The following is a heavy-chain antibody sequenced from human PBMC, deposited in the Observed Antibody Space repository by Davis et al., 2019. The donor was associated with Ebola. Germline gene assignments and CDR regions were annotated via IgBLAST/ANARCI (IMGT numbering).Heavy chain of an antibody. CDR2: IYSGGST. CDR3: AAGYSSGWNIY. J-gene: IGHJ4*02. Sequence: GGSLRLSCAASGFTLRSNYMSWVRQAPGKGLEWVSVIYSGGSTYNADSVKGRFTISRDNSKNTLYLQMNSLRAEDTAVYYCAAGYSSGWNIYWGQGTLVTVSS. CDR1: GFTLRSNY. D-gene: IGHD6-19*01. V-gene: IGHV3-53*01.